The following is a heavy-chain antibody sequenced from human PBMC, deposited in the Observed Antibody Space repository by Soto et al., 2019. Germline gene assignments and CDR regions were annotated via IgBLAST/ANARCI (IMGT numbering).Heavy chain of an antibody. J-gene: IGHJ3*02. Sequence: GGSLRLSCAASGFTFSDYYMSWIRQAPGKGLERVSYISSSGSTIYYAESVKGRFTISRDNAKNSLYLQMNSLRAEYTAVYYCARGVRGVHDAFDIWGQGTMVTVS. V-gene: IGHV3-11*01. D-gene: IGHD3-10*01. CDR3: ARGVRGVHDAFDI. CDR2: ISSSGSTI. CDR1: GFTFSDYY.